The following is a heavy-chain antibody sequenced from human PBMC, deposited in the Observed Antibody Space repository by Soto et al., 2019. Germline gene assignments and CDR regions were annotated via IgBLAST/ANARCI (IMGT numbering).Heavy chain of an antibody. CDR1: GFTFSTSW. V-gene: IGHV3-7*01. D-gene: IGHD2-15*01. CDR3: ARAPKGYCSGGSCYLYAEYFQH. Sequence: GGSLRLSCAASGFTFSTSWMAWVRQAPGKGLEWVADIKQDGSEKYYVDSVKGRFTISRDNAKNSLYLQMNSLRAEDTAVYYCARAPKGYCSGGSCYLYAEYFQHWGQGTLVTVS. CDR2: IKQDGSEK. J-gene: IGHJ1*01.